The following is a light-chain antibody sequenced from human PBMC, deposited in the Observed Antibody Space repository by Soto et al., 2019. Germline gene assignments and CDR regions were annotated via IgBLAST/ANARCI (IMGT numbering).Light chain of an antibody. J-gene: IGLJ2*01. Sequence: QSALTQPASVSGSPGQSITISFTGTSSDVGAYNFVSWYQQFPCKAPKLMLYEVSNRPSGVSDRFSGSKSGNTASLIISGLRPEDEADYYCSSQTASATVLFGGGTKLTVL. V-gene: IGLV2-14*01. CDR3: SSQTASATVL. CDR1: SSDVGAYNF. CDR2: EVS.